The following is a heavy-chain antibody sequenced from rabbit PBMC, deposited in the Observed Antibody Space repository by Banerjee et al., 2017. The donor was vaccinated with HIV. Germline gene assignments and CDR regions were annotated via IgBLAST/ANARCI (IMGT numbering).Heavy chain of an antibody. J-gene: IGHJ4*01. V-gene: IGHV1S45*01. D-gene: IGHD8-1*01. CDR1: GFDFSSGYD. CDR2: IYADGSGYT. Sequence: QQQLEESGGDLVKPEGSLTLTCKASGFDFSSGYDMCWVRQAPGKGLELIACIYADGSGYTYYASWAKGRFTISKTSSTTVTLQMTSLTAADTATYFCARDLAGISSNFNLWSPGTRVT. CDR3: ARDLAGISSNFNL.